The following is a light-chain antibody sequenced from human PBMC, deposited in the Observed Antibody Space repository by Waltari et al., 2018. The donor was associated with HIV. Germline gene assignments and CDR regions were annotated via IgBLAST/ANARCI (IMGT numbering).Light chain of an antibody. CDR1: AVPKHY. Sequence: SYELTQPPSVSVSPGQTARIPCSGDAVPKHYGYWYRQKPGQAPVLIIYKDTERPSGIPERFSGSNSGTTVTLTITEVQAEDEADYYCQSADSSGTYVFGTGTKIIVL. V-gene: IGLV3-25*03. CDR2: KDT. CDR3: QSADSSGTYV. J-gene: IGLJ1*01.